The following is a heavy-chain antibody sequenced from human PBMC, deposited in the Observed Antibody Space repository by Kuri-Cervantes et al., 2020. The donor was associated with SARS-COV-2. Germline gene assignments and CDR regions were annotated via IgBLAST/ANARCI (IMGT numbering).Heavy chain of an antibody. J-gene: IGHJ3*02. V-gene: IGHV4-61*02. Sequence: LRLSYTVSGGSISSGSYYWSWIRQPAGKGLEWIGRIYTSGSTNYNPSLKSRVTISVDTSKNQFSLKLSSVTAADTAVYYCARGRADIWGQGTMVTVSS. CDR1: GGSISSGSYY. CDR2: IYTSGST. CDR3: ARGRADI.